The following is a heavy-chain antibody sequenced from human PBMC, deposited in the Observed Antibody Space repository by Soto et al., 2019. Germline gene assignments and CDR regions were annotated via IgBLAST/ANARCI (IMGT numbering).Heavy chain of an antibody. D-gene: IGHD2-2*01. CDR3: ARDSRVVPAAMLSYYYYYMDV. CDR2: IYSGGST. J-gene: IGHJ6*03. CDR1: GFTVSSNY. Sequence: EVQLVESGGGLVQPGGSLRLSCAASGFTVSSNYMSWVRQAPGKGLEWVSVIYSGGSTYYADSVKGRFTISRDNTKNTLDLQMNSLRAEDTAVYYCARDSRVVPAAMLSYYYYYMDVWGKGTTVTVSS. V-gene: IGHV3-66*01.